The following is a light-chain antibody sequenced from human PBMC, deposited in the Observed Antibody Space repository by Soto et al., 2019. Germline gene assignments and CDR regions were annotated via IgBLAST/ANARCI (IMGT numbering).Light chain of an antibody. CDR2: DAS. CDR1: QSVSTS. V-gene: IGKV3-11*01. J-gene: IGKJ5*01. CDR3: RQRDNWPPIN. Sequence: IVLTHSPATLSLSPWERATLSCRSSQSVSTSLNWYQQKPGQAPRLLIYDASNRATGIPARFSGSGSGTDFTLTISSLEPEDFAVYYCRQRDNWPPINFGQGTRLEIK.